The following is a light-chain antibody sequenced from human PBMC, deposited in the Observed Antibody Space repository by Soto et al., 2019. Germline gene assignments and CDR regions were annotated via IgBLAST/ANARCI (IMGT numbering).Light chain of an antibody. CDR2: GAS. CDR3: QQYGSSRLT. J-gene: IGKJ4*01. Sequence: EIVMTQSPATLSVSPSERATLSFTVSQSVSSSYLAWYQQKPGQAPRLLIYGASSRATGIPDRFSGSGSGTDFTLTISRLEPEDFAVYYCQQYGSSRLTFGGGTKVDIK. CDR1: QSVSSSY. V-gene: IGKV3-20*01.